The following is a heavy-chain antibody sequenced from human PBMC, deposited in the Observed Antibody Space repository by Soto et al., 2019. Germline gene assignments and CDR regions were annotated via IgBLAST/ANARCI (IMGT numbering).Heavy chain of an antibody. J-gene: IGHJ4*02. V-gene: IGHV3-11*01. CDR2: ISSSGTI. Sequence: GAPRRLSCAASGVTCSYYYMSWVRHAPGKGLEWVSYISSSGTIYYADSVKGRFTISRDNAKNSRYLKMNSLRAEDTAVYYCARVQYDYGDYVGQSSFDYSGQGTLVTVSA. CDR1: GVTCSYYY. D-gene: IGHD4-17*01. CDR3: ARVQYDYGDYVGQSSFDY.